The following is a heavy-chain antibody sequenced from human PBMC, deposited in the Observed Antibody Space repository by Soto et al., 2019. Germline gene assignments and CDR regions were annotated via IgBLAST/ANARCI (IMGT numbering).Heavy chain of an antibody. D-gene: IGHD1-26*01. CDR3: AKDRSGKTWSSYYGMDV. J-gene: IGHJ6*02. CDR1: GFTFSYYG. V-gene: IGHV3-30*18. Sequence: AGGSLRLSCGASGFTFSYYGLHWVRQSPGKGLEWVAVISFDGSRQFYADSVRGRFSISRDNSRSTLSLHMNSLRGEDTAVYYGAKDRSGKTWSSYYGMDVWGQGTTVTVSS. CDR2: ISFDGSRQ.